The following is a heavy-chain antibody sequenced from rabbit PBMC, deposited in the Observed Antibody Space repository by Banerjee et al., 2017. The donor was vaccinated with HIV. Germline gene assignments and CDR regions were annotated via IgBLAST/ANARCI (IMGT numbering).Heavy chain of an antibody. J-gene: IGHJ4*01. V-gene: IGHV1S45*01. CDR2: IVAGNGGNT. CDR1: GFTISSSYW. CDR3: ARGGSAAAFNL. D-gene: IGHD4-2*01. Sequence: QEQLEESGGDLVKPGGTLTLTCTASGFTISSSYWICWVRQAPGKGLEWIACIVAGNGGNTYYASWAKGRFTISQTSSTTVTLQMTSLTAADTATHFCARGGSAAAFNLWGPGTLVTVS.